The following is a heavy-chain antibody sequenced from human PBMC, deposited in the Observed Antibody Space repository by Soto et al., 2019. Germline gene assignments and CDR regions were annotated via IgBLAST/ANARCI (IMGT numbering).Heavy chain of an antibody. CDR3: ARDSLDGWDFDY. CDR2: IYYSGST. D-gene: IGHD2-2*03. CDR1: GGYSRSGDYC. V-gene: IGHV4-30-4*01. Sequence: SDTCSFSGGYSRSGDYCRSRISQPPGKGLEWIGYIYYSGSTYYNPSLKSRVTISVDTSKNQFSLKLSSVTAADTAVYYCARDSLDGWDFDYWGQGTLVTVSS. J-gene: IGHJ4*02.